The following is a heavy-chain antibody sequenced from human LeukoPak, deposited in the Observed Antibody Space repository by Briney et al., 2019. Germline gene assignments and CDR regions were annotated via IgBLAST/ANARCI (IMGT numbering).Heavy chain of an antibody. Sequence: SETLSLTCTVSGGSISSSGYYWSWIRQHPGKGLEWIGYIYYSGSTYYNPSLKSRVTISVDTSKNQFSLKLSSVTAADTAVYYCARGLEDIVVVPAAIGWFGPWGQGTLVTVSS. J-gene: IGHJ5*02. D-gene: IGHD2-2*02. CDR2: IYYSGST. CDR3: ARGLEDIVVVPAAIGWFGP. CDR1: GGSISSSGYY. V-gene: IGHV4-31*03.